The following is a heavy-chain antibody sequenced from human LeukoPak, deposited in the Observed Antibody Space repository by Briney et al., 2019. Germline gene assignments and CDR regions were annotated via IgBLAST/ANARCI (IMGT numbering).Heavy chain of an antibody. CDR3: ARLFPGTNWFDP. J-gene: IGHJ5*02. CDR1: GGSISSSSYY. V-gene: IGHV4-39*01. CDR2: IYYSGST. Sequence: SETLSLTCTVSGGSISSSSYYWGWIRQPPGKGLECIGSIYYSGSTYYNPSLKSRVTISVDTSKNQFSLKLSSVTAADTAVYYCARLFPGTNWFDPWGQGTLVTVSS.